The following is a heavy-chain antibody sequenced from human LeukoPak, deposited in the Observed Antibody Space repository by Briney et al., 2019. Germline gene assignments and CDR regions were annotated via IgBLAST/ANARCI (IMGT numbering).Heavy chain of an antibody. J-gene: IGHJ6*03. CDR3: ARGNYDILTGYYTYYYYYYMDV. Sequence: GRSLRLSCAASGFTFTSYGVHWVRQAPGNGLGWVAFMRYDGIKKYYADSVKGRFTISRDNSKNTLYLQMNSLRAEDTAVYYCARGNYDILTGYYTYYYYYYMDVWGKGTTVTVSS. CDR1: GFTFTSYG. CDR2: MRYDGIKK. V-gene: IGHV3-30*02. D-gene: IGHD3-9*01.